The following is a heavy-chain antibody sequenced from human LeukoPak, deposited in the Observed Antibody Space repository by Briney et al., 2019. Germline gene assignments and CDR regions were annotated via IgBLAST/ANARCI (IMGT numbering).Heavy chain of an antibody. V-gene: IGHV3-43D*03. CDR2: ISWDGGST. CDR1: GFTFDDYA. CDR3: AKDLRIGGVIIRSGY. D-gene: IGHD3-10*01. Sequence: GGSLRLSCAASGFTFDDYAMHWVRQAPGKGLEWVSLISWDGGSTYYADSVKGRFTISRDNNKNSLYLQMNSLRAEDTALYYCAKDLRIGGVIIRSGYWGQGTLVTVSS. J-gene: IGHJ4*02.